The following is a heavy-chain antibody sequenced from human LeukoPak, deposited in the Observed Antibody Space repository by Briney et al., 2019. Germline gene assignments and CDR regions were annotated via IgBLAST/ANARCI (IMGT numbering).Heavy chain of an antibody. D-gene: IGHD5-18*01. CDR2: INPNSGDT. J-gene: IGHJ4*02. V-gene: IGHV1-2*02. CDR1: GYTFTGYY. Sequence: GASVKVSCKASGYTFTGYYVHWVRQAPGQGLEWMGWINPNSGDTNYAQKFQGRVTMARDKSISTAYLELSRLRSDDTAVYYCANTFGYNYWGQGTLVTVSS. CDR3: ANTFGYNY.